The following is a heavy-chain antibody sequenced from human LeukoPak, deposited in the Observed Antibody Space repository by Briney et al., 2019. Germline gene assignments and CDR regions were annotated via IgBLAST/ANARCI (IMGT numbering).Heavy chain of an antibody. CDR2: FYYSGNT. CDR1: GGSNSSSLYY. J-gene: IGHJ4*02. CDR3: ARAKGDY. Sequence: KTSETLSLTCTVSGGSNSSSLYYWGWIRQPPGKGLEWIGSFYYSGNTYYNPSLKSRVTMSVDTSKNQFSLRLNSVTPADTAVYYCARAKGDYWGQGTLVTVSS. V-gene: IGHV4-39*07.